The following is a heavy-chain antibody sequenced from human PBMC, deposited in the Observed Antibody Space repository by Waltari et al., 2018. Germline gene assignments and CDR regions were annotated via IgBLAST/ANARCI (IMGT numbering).Heavy chain of an antibody. CDR1: GGSINSSDYS. J-gene: IGHJ4*02. CDR3: ATSLYYYGSGSYFDY. D-gene: IGHD3-10*01. V-gene: IGHV4-39*01. Sequence: QLQLQESGPGLVKPSETLSLTCTVSGGSINSSDYSWGWIRQPPGKGLEWIGNIYYSGSTYYNPYLKSRVTISVDTSKNQFSLKLISVTAADTAVYYCATSLYYYGSGSYFDYWGQGPLVTVSS. CDR2: IYYSGST.